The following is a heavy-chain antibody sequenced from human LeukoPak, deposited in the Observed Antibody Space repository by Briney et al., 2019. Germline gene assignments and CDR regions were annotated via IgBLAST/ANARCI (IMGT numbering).Heavy chain of an antibody. CDR1: AFTFITYG. V-gene: IGHV3-74*01. CDR3: TRDVSGPGY. Sequence: GGSLRLSCAASAFTFITYGMHWVRQAPGKGLVWVSRINSDGSSTSYADSVKGRFTISRDNAKNTLYLQMNSLRAEDTAVYYCTRDVSGPGYWGQGTLVTVSS. J-gene: IGHJ4*02. D-gene: IGHD5/OR15-5a*01. CDR2: INSDGSST.